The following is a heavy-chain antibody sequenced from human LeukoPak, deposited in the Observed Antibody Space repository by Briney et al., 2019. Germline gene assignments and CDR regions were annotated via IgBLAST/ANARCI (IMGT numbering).Heavy chain of an antibody. CDR2: INQDGSER. V-gene: IGHV3-7*01. Sequence: GGSLRLSCAASGFSFTNYWMSWVRQAPGMGLEWVAIINQDGSERYYVDSVKGRFTVSRDSAKNSLYLQMNSLRVEDTAVYYRARDKIRGASTNDYWGQGTLVTVSS. CDR1: GFSFTNYW. CDR3: ARDKIRGASTNDY. J-gene: IGHJ4*02.